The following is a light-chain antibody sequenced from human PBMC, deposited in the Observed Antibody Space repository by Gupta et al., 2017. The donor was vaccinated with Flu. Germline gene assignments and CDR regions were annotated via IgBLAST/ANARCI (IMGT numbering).Light chain of an antibody. CDR3: QQHNHWPPA. Sequence: EILMTQSPATLSVSPGESATLSCRTTQGVSVNLAWYQQKRGQAPRLLIYAASTRATGVPARFSGSGSGTQFTLTITSLQSEDAAVYYCQQHNHWPPAFGGGTKIEIK. J-gene: IGKJ4*01. CDR2: AAS. CDR1: QGVSVN. V-gene: IGKV3-15*01.